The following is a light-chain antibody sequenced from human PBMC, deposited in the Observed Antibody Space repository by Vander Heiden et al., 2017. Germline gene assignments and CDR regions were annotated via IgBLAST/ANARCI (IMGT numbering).Light chain of an antibody. CDR3: GTWDSSLSVGV. CDR1: TSNIGNNY. V-gene: IGLV1-51*01. CDR2: DNH. J-gene: IGLJ1*01. Sequence: QSVLTQPPSASAAPGLRVTISCSGSTSNIGNNYVSWYQHLPGTAPKLLIYDNHKRPSGIPDRFSASKFGASATLDITGLQTGDEADYYCGTWDSSLSVGVFGTGTKVTVL.